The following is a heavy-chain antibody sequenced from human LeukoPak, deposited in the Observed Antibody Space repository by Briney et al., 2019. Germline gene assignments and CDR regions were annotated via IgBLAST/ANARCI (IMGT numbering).Heavy chain of an antibody. D-gene: IGHD3-22*01. Sequence: GGSLRLSCAASGFTFRSYAMSWVRQAPGKGLEWVSDISGSGGSTYYAGSVKGRFTISRDNSKNTLYLQMNSLRAKDTAVYYCASRSTYYYDYDAFDIWGQGTMVTVSS. CDR3: ASRSTYYYDYDAFDI. CDR1: GFTFRSYA. V-gene: IGHV3-23*01. J-gene: IGHJ3*02. CDR2: ISGSGGST.